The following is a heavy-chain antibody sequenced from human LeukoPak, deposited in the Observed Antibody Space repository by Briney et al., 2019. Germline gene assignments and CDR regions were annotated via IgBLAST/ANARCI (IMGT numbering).Heavy chain of an antibody. CDR3: ASLRGYSYGYFDY. J-gene: IGHJ4*02. Sequence: GGSLRLSCAASEFSVGSNYMTWVRQAPGKGLEWVAFIRYDGSNKHYADSVKGRFTISRDNAKNSLYLQMNSLRAEDTAVYYCASLRGYSYGYFDYWGQGTLVTVSS. CDR1: EFSVGSNY. V-gene: IGHV3-30*02. D-gene: IGHD5-18*01. CDR2: IRYDGSNK.